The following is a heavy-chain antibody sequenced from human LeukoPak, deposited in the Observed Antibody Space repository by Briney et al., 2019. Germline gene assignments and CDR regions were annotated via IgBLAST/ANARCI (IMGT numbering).Heavy chain of an antibody. J-gene: IGHJ4*02. CDR2: IKKDGSEK. CDR1: GFTFSNNW. CDR3: ARGPPYGSRRDYFDQ. Sequence: PGGSLRLSCAVSGFTFSNNWMTWVRQAPGKGLEWVASIKKDGSEKSYVDSVKGRFTISRDNPKNSLYLQMSSLRVEDTAVYYCARGPPYGSRRDYFDQWGQGTLVTVSA. V-gene: IGHV3-7*01. D-gene: IGHD3-10*01.